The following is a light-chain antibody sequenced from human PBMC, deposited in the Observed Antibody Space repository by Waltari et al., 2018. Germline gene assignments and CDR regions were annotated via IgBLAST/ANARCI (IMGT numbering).Light chain of an antibody. Sequence: SYVVTQSPSVSVAPGTTAKISCGGDNIRSYSVHWYQQKAGQAPVLVVYDARDRPSGVPERFSGSNSWNTATLTISRVEAGDEADYYCQVWNGGNDHDYVFGSGT. CDR2: DAR. CDR1: NIRSYS. V-gene: IGLV3-21*03. CDR3: QVWNGGNDHDYV. J-gene: IGLJ1*01.